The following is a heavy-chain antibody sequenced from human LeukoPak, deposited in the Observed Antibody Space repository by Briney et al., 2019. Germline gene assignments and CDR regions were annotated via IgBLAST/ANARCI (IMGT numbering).Heavy chain of an antibody. CDR1: VGTLSRYA. V-gene: IGHV1-69*05. Sequence: SSEKVSCKASVGTLSRYAISWVRQAPGQGVERMGGVIPIFGTANYAQKLQGRITITTDESTSTAYMELSSLRSEDTAVYYCARDRSRTFTMIEPDAFDIWGQGTVVSVSS. CDR3: ARDRSRTFTMIEPDAFDI. CDR2: VIPIFGTA. D-gene: IGHD3-22*01. J-gene: IGHJ3*02.